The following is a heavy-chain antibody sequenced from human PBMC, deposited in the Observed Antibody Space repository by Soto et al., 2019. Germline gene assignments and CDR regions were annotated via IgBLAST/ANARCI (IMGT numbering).Heavy chain of an antibody. V-gene: IGHV1-18*04. D-gene: IGHD3-16*01. Sequence: ASVKVSCKASGYTLMSYGFGWVRQAPGQGLEWMGWISAYNGNTNYAQKFRGRVTMTADTSTRTAYMELRSLRSDDTAVYYCATPRGSSGLFDVFDIWGQGTMVTVSS. CDR2: ISAYNGNT. J-gene: IGHJ3*02. CDR3: ATPRGSSGLFDVFDI. CDR1: GYTLMSYG.